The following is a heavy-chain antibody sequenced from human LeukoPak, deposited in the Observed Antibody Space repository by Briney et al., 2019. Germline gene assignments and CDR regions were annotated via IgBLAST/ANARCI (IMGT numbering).Heavy chain of an antibody. CDR2: IYYSGST. CDR3: ARVIGYDFWSGYTYYFDY. J-gene: IGHJ4*02. V-gene: IGHV4-59*01. Sequence: SETLSLTCAVYGGSFSGYYWSWIRQPPGKGLEWIGYIYYSGSTNYNPSLKSRVTISVDTSKNQFSLKLSSVTAADTAVYYCARVIGYDFWSGYTYYFDYWGQGTLVTVSS. CDR1: GGSFSGYY. D-gene: IGHD3-3*01.